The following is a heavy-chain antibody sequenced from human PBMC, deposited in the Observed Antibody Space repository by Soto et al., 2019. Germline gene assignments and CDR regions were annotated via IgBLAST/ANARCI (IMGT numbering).Heavy chain of an antibody. CDR3: ARVPSSWYYYYGMDV. D-gene: IGHD6-13*01. Sequence: GASVKVSCKASGSSLTDYHIPWVRQAPGQGREWMGWISGYSGDTNYAQKLQGRVTVTTDTSTSTAYMELRSLRSDDTAVYYCARVPSSWYYYYGMDVWGQGTTVTVSS. J-gene: IGHJ6*02. CDR2: ISGYSGDT. V-gene: IGHV1-18*04. CDR1: GSSLTDYH.